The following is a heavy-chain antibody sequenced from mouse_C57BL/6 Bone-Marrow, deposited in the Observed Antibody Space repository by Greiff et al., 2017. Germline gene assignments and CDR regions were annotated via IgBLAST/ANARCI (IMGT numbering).Heavy chain of an antibody. CDR2: IYPRSGNT. V-gene: IGHV1-81*01. CDR3: ASWGLLRWFAY. Sequence: VKLVESGAELARPGASVKLSCKASGYTFTSYGISWVKQRTGQGLEWIGEIYPRSGNTYYNEKFKGKATLTADKSSSTAYMELRSLTSEDSAVYFCASWGLLRWFAYWGQGTLVTVSA. D-gene: IGHD1-1*01. CDR1: GYTFTSYG. J-gene: IGHJ3*01.